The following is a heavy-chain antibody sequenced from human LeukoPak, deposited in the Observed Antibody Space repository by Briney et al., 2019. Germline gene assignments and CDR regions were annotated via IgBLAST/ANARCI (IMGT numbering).Heavy chain of an antibody. CDR1: GYTFTKYG. CDR3: ARAAAGSPPDY. V-gene: IGHV1-18*01. J-gene: IGHJ4*02. Sequence: GASVKVSCKASGYTFTKYGISWVRQAPGQGLEWMGRISAFNGNTNYAQNLQGRVTLTTDTSTSTAYMELRSLRSDDTAMYFCARAAAGSPPDYWGQGTLVTVSS. CDR2: ISAFNGNT. D-gene: IGHD6-13*01.